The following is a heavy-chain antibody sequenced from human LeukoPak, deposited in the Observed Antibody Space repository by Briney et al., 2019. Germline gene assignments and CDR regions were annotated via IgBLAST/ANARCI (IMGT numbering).Heavy chain of an antibody. CDR3: ANNQGGILTGPIDS. CDR2: ISGPGVTR. V-gene: IGHV3-23*01. D-gene: IGHD3-9*01. Sequence: PGGTLRLSCEVSGVTFKSYGMSWVRQAPGKGLEWVSSISGPGVTRKYADSVKDRFTTSRDNSKNTLYLQMNSLRAEDTAVYYCANNQGGILTGPIDSWGQGTLVTVSS. CDR1: GVTFKSYG. J-gene: IGHJ4*02.